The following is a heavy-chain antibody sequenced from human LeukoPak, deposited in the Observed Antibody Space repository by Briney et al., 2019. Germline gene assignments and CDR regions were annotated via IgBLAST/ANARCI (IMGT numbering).Heavy chain of an antibody. V-gene: IGHV3-66*01. CDR3: ARAPRGSPNWFDP. Sequence: PGGSLRLSCAASGFTVSSNYMSWVRQAPGKGLEWVSVIYSGGSTYYADSVKGRFTISRDNSKNTLYLQMNSLRAEDKAVYYCARAPRGSPNWFDPWGQGTLVTVSS. CDR2: IYSGGST. J-gene: IGHJ5*02. CDR1: GFTVSSNY. D-gene: IGHD3-10*01.